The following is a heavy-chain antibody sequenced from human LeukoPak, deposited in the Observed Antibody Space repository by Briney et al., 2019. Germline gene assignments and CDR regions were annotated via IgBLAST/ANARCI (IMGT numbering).Heavy chain of an antibody. CDR1: GGSISSYY. CDR2: IYYSGST. Sequence: SETLSLTCTVSGGSISSYYWSWIRQPPGKGLEWIGYIYYSGSTNYNPSLKSRVTISVDTSKNQFSLKLSSVTAADTAVYYCARDPGYYGSGTIGAFDIWGQGTMVTVSS. D-gene: IGHD3-10*01. CDR3: ARDPGYYGSGTIGAFDI. V-gene: IGHV4-59*01. J-gene: IGHJ3*02.